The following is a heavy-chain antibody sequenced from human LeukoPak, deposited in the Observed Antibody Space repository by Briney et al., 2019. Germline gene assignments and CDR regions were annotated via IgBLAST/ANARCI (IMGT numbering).Heavy chain of an antibody. CDR3: ARSLYEDYGARYLCDY. CDR1: GGYIRSYY. D-gene: IGHD4/OR15-4a*01. V-gene: IGHV4-59*01. CDR2: IYYSGST. J-gene: IGHJ4*02. Sequence: SETLSLTYTVSGGYIRSYYWIWIRQPPGKGLEWIGYIYYSGSTNYNPSLKSRVTISVDKSKNQFSLKLSSVTAADTAVYYCARSLYEDYGARYLCDYWSQGTLVTVSS.